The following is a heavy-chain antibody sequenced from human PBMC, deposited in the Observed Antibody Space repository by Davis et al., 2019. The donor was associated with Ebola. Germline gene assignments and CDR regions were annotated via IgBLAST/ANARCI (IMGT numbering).Heavy chain of an antibody. CDR3: ARGSAAGVYFDY. CDR2: IYYSGST. Sequence: ESLKISCTVSGGSISSSSYYWGWIRQPPGTGLEWIGSIYYSGSTYYNPSLKSRVTISVDTSKNQFSLKLSSVTAADTAVYYCARGSAAGVYFDYWGQGTLVTVSS. CDR1: GGSISSSSYY. J-gene: IGHJ4*02. V-gene: IGHV4-39*07. D-gene: IGHD6-13*01.